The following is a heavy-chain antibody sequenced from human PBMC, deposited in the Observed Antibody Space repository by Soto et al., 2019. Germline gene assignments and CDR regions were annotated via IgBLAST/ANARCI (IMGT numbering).Heavy chain of an antibody. D-gene: IGHD2-15*01. CDR3: ARVPTVVATPPYYYMDV. J-gene: IGHJ6*03. Sequence: ASVKVSCKASGGTFSSYTISWVRQAPGQGLEWMGRIIPILGIANYAQKFQGRVTITADKSTSTAYMELSSLRTEDTAVYYCARVPTVVATPPYYYMDVWGKGTTVTVSS. CDR1: GGTFSSYT. CDR2: IIPILGIA. V-gene: IGHV1-69*02.